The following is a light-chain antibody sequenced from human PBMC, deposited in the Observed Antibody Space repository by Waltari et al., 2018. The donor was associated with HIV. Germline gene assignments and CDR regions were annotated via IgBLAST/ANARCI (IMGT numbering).Light chain of an antibody. Sequence: ESVLTQSPLALPVTPGEPASISCRSSQSLLHSNGFNYLDWYLQKPGQSPQLLIYLGSSRASGVPDRFSGSGSGTDFTLKISRVEPDDVGVYYCMQGLQTPQVTFGGGTKVEIK. V-gene: IGKV2-28*01. CDR2: LGS. CDR3: MQGLQTPQVT. J-gene: IGKJ4*01. CDR1: QSLLHSNGFNY.